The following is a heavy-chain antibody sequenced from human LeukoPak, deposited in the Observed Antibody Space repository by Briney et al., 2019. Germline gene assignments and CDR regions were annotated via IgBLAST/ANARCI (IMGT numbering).Heavy chain of an antibody. CDR3: ARPLYGDFAKYFQR. Sequence: GGSLRLSCAASGFTFSSYSMNWVRQAPGKGLVWVSHINKDGSSTSYADSVKGRFTISRDNAKNTLYLQMSSLRAEDTALYYCARPLYGDFAKYFQRWGQGTLVTVSS. J-gene: IGHJ1*01. D-gene: IGHD4-17*01. CDR2: INKDGSST. CDR1: GFTFSSYS. V-gene: IGHV3-74*01.